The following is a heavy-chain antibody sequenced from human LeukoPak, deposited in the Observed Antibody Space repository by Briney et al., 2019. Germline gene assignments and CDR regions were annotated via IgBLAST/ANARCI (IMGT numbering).Heavy chain of an antibody. CDR2: IHKNVCT. CDR1: GGSISSNY. V-gene: IGHV4-59*01. D-gene: IGHD3-22*01. CDR3: ARTFDTSGYYYYYDN. Sequence: PSETLSLTCTVSGGSISSNYWSWIRHPPGNGLEWIGYIHKNVCTNYNPSLKSRVTISLDTSKNQFSLKLSSVTAADTAVYYCARTFDTSGYYYYYDNWGQGTLVSVSS. J-gene: IGHJ4*02.